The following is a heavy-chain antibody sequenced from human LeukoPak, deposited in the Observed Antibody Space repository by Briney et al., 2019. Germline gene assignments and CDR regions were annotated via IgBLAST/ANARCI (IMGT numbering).Heavy chain of an antibody. V-gene: IGHV3-30-3*01. Sequence: GRSLRLSCAASGFTFSSYAMHWVRQAPGKGLEWVAVISYDGSNKYYADSVKGRFTISRDNSKNTLYLQMNSLRAEDTAVYYCATVAGDCSGGRCYLLRFDYWGQGTLVTVSS. CDR2: ISYDGSNK. CDR3: ATVAGDCSGGRCYLLRFDY. J-gene: IGHJ4*02. D-gene: IGHD2-15*01. CDR1: GFTFSSYA.